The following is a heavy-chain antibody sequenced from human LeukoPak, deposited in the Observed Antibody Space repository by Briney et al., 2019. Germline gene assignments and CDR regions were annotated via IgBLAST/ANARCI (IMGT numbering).Heavy chain of an antibody. J-gene: IGHJ4*02. CDR3: TRGRDTTGYFVY. D-gene: IGHD3-22*01. CDR1: GYTFTNYT. V-gene: IGHV7-4-1*02. Sequence: ASVTVSCKASGYTFTNYTINWVRLAPGQGLEWMGWIDTNTGNPTYAQGFAGRFVYSLDTSVTTTYLQISSLKAEDTAVYFCTRGRDTTGYFVYWGQGTLVTVSS. CDR2: IDTNTGNP.